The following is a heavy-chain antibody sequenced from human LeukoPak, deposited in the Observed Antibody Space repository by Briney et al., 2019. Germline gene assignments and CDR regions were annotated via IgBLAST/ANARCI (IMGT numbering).Heavy chain of an antibody. CDR3: ARAAKPQSYSSSWPYPNWFDP. CDR2: ISYDGSNK. D-gene: IGHD6-13*01. Sequence: GGSLRLSCAASGFTFSSYAMHWFRQAPGKGLEWVAVISYDGSNKYYADSVKGRFTISRDNSKNTLYLQMNSLRAEDTAVYYCARAAKPQSYSSSWPYPNWFDPWGQGTLVTVSS. CDR1: GFTFSSYA. J-gene: IGHJ5*02. V-gene: IGHV3-30-3*01.